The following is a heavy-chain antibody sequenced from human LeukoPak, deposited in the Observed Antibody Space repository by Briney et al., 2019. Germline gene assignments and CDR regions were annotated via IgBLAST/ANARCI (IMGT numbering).Heavy chain of an antibody. CDR1: GGSFSGYY. CDR2: IYYSGST. J-gene: IGHJ4*02. V-gene: IGHV4-59*12. D-gene: IGHD3-22*01. CDR3: ARARDSSGSTYYFDY. Sequence: SETLSLTCAVYGGSFSGYYRSWIRQPPGKGLEWIGYIYYSGSTYYNPSLKSRVTISVDTSKNQFSLKLSSVTAADTAVYYCARARDSSGSTYYFDYWGQGTLVTVSS.